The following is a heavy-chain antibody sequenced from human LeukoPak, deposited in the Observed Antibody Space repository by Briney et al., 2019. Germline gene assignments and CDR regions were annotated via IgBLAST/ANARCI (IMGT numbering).Heavy chain of an antibody. CDR2: ISGSGGST. J-gene: IGHJ4*02. Sequence: GGSLRLSCAASGFTFSSYAMSWVRQAPGKGLEWVSAISGSGGSTYYADSVKGRFTISRDNSKSTLYLQMNSLRAEDTAVYYCAKDGDGDYGFDYWGQGTLVTVSS. CDR1: GFTFSSYA. D-gene: IGHD4-17*01. V-gene: IGHV3-23*01. CDR3: AKDGDGDYGFDY.